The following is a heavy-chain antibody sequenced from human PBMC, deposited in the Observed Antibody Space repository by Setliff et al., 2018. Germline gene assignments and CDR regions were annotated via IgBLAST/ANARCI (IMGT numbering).Heavy chain of an antibody. D-gene: IGHD3-3*01. CDR3: ARSRSNFWSGYFNWFDP. CDR1: GYSFTSYW. Sequence: PGESLTISCKGSGYSFTSYWIGWVRQTPGKGLEWMGIIYPGDSDTRYSPSFQGQVTISADKSISTAYLQWSSLKASDTAMYYCARSRSNFWSGYFNWFDPWGQGTLVTVSS. CDR2: IYPGDSDT. J-gene: IGHJ5*02. V-gene: IGHV5-51*01.